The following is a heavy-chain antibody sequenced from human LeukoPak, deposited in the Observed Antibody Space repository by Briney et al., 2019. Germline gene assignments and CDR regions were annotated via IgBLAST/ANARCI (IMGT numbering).Heavy chain of an antibody. CDR3: ATQKEDYYDSSGHFDY. CDR1: GGSISRTNFY. Sequence: PSETLSLTCTDSGGSISRTNFYWAWIRQPPGKGLEWNGRIYYSGSTYYNPSLKSRVTISVDTSKNQFALKLSSVTAADTAVYYCATQKEDYYDSSGHFDYWGQGTLVTVSS. V-gene: IGHV4-39*01. D-gene: IGHD3-22*01. CDR2: IYYSGST. J-gene: IGHJ4*02.